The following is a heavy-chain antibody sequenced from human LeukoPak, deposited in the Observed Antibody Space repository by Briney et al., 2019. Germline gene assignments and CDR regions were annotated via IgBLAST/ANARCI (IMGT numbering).Heavy chain of an antibody. CDR1: GSSPTELS. J-gene: IGHJ4*02. V-gene: IGHV1-24*01. Sequence: RASVKVSCTVSGSSPTELSLYWVRQAPGKGLEWMGGFDVIDAKTFYAQKFQGRVTMTEDSSTDTAYMELSSLRSDDTAFYYCAAGRPYSLLDYWGQGTLLTVSS. CDR2: FDVIDAKT. CDR3: AAGRPYSLLDY. D-gene: IGHD5-18*01.